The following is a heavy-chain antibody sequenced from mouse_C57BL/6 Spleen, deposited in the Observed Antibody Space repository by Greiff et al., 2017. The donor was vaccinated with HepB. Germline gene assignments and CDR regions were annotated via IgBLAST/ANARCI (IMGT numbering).Heavy chain of an antibody. Sequence: QVQLQQSGPELVKPGASVKLSCKASGYTFTSYDINWVKQRPGQGLEWIGWIYPRDGSTKYNEKFKGKATLTVDTSSSTAYMELHSLTSEDSAVYFCARGGAYDYDGGGWYFDVWGTGTTVTVSS. CDR1: GYTFTSYD. V-gene: IGHV1-85*01. CDR3: ARGGAYDYDGGGWYFDV. D-gene: IGHD2-4*01. CDR2: IYPRDGST. J-gene: IGHJ1*03.